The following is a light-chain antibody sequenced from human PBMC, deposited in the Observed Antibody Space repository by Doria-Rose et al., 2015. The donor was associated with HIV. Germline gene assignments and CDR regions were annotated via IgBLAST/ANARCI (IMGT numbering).Light chain of an antibody. J-gene: IGKJ1*01. CDR1: QRFSSTY. Sequence: NQSPGTLSLSPGERATLSCRASQRFSSTYLAWYQQKPDQAPSLLIYDGSTRATGIPDRFSASGSGTDFTLTINRLEPEDFALYYCLQYGTSWTFGQGTKLEI. CDR2: DGS. V-gene: IGKV3-20*01. CDR3: LQYGTSWT.